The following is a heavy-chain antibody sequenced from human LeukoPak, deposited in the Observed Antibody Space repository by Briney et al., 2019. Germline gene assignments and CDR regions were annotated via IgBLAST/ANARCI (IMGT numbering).Heavy chain of an antibody. J-gene: IGHJ5*02. D-gene: IGHD3-16*01. CDR3: ARERFGGVMFDP. V-gene: IGHV4-39*02. CDR1: GGSISSSSYY. Sequence: PSETLSLTCTVSGGSISSSSYYWGWIRQPPGKGLEWIGSIHYSGSTYYNPSLKSQVTISVDTSKNQFSLRLSSVTAADTAVYYCARERFGGVMFDPWGQGTLVTVSS. CDR2: IHYSGST.